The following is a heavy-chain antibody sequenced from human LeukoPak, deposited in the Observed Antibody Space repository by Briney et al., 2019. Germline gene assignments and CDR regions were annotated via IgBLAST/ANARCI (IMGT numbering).Heavy chain of an antibody. D-gene: IGHD3-16*01. J-gene: IGHJ4*02. CDR1: GFTFSSYA. Sequence: GGSLRLSCAASGFTFSSYAMHWVHQAPGKGLEWVAVISYDGSNKYYADSVKGRFIISRDNSKNTLYLQMNSLRAEDTAVYYCAREVGGAEKQVDYWGQGTLVTVSS. CDR3: AREVGGAEKQVDY. V-gene: IGHV3-30*04. CDR2: ISYDGSNK.